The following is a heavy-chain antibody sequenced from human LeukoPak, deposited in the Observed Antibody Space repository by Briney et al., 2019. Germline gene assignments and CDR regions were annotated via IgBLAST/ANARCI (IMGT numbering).Heavy chain of an antibody. CDR1: GYTFTSYG. J-gene: IGHJ4*02. CDR2: ISAYNGNT. CDR3: ARASSIAARGTVDY. Sequence: ASVKVSCKASGYTFTSYGISWVRQAPGQGLEWMGWISAYNGNTNYAQKLQGGVTMTTDTSTSTAYMELRSLRSDDTAVYYCARASSIAARGTVDYWGQGTLVTVSS. V-gene: IGHV1-18*01. D-gene: IGHD6-6*01.